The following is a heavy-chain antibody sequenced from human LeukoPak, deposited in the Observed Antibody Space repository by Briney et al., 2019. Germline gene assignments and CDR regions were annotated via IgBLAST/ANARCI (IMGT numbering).Heavy chain of an antibody. V-gene: IGHV1-8*01. D-gene: IGHD3-9*01. CDR2: MNPNSGNT. Sequence: SVKVSCKASGYTFTSYDINWVRQATGQGLEWMGWMNPNSGNTGYAQKFQGRVTMTRNTSISTAYMELSSLRSEDTAVYYCAAYYDILTDAFDIWGQGTMVTVSS. CDR3: AAYYDILTDAFDI. CDR1: GYTFTSYD. J-gene: IGHJ3*02.